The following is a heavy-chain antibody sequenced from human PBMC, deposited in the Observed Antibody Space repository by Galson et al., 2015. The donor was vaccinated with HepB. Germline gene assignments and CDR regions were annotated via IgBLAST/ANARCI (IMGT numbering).Heavy chain of an antibody. J-gene: IGHJ5*02. Sequence: SLRLSCAASGFTFSSYSMNWVRQAPGKGLEWVSYISSSSSTIYYADSVKGRFTISRDNAKNSLYLQMNSLRAEDTAVYYCARRYSSSWYVNWFDPWGQGTLVTVSS. CDR3: ARRYSSSWYVNWFDP. CDR1: GFTFSSYS. D-gene: IGHD6-13*01. CDR2: ISSSSSTI. V-gene: IGHV3-48*01.